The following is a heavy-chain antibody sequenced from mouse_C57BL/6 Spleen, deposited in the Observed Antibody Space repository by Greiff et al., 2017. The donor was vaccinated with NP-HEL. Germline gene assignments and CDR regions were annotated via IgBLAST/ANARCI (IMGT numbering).Heavy chain of an antibody. D-gene: IGHD4-1*01. Sequence: QVHVKQPGTELVKPGASVKLSCKASGYTFTSYWMHWVKQRPGQGLEWIGNINPSNGGTNYNEKFKSKATLTVNKSSSTAYMQLSSLTSEDSAVYYCARPLNWDDDWYFDVWGTGTTVTVSS. J-gene: IGHJ1*03. CDR1: GYTFTSYW. CDR2: INPSNGGT. CDR3: ARPLNWDDDWYFDV. V-gene: IGHV1-53*01.